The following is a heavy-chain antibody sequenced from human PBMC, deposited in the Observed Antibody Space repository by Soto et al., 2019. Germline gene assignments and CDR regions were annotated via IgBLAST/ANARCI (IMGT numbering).Heavy chain of an antibody. Sequence: SVKVSCKASGGTFSSYAISWVRQAPGQGLEWMGGIIPIFGTANYAQKFQGRVTITADESTSTAYMELSSLRSEDTPVYYCAHTSSPAYYFDYWGEGTLVTVS. CDR3: AHTSSPAYYFDY. J-gene: IGHJ4*02. CDR1: GGTFSSYA. V-gene: IGHV1-69*13. CDR2: IIPIFGTA. D-gene: IGHD6-6*01.